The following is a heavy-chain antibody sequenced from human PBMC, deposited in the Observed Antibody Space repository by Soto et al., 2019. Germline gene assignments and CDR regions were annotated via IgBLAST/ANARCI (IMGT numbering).Heavy chain of an antibody. Sequence: QVQLVQSGAEVKKPGASVKVSCKASGYTFTSYGINWVRQAPGQGLEWMGWISVYDGKTNYAQKFQGRVTMTTDTYTSTAYMELRSLRSDDAAVYYCARESEWELLCIDYWGQGTLVTVSS. CDR1: GYTFTSYG. CDR2: ISVYDGKT. J-gene: IGHJ4*02. D-gene: IGHD1-26*01. V-gene: IGHV1-18*01. CDR3: ARESEWELLCIDY.